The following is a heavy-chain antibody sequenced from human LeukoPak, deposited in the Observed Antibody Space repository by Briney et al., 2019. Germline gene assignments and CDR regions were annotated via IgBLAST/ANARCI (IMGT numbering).Heavy chain of an antibody. V-gene: IGHV3-53*01. CDR1: GFTVSNNY. CDR2: TYSDSST. J-gene: IGHJ3*02. D-gene: IGHD2-21*02. CDR3: VRKNRDFNAAFDI. Sequence: PGGSLRLSCAASGFTVSNNYMSWVRQAPGKGLKWVSITYSDSSTNYADSVKGRFTISRDTSQNTLSLQMNSLRAEDTAVYYCVRKNRDFNAAFDIWGQGTVVTVSS.